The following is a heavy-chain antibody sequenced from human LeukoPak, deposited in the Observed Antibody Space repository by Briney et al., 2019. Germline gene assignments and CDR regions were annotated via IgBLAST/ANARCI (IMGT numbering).Heavy chain of an antibody. D-gene: IGHD3-22*01. CDR1: GYKFTGCY. V-gene: IGHV1-2*02. J-gene: IGHJ4*02. Sequence: ASVRVSCKASGYKFTGCYMHWVRQAPGQGLEWMGWINPNSGGTNYAQKFQGRVTMTRDTSISTAYMELSRLRSDDTAVYYCARVRGGMIVVVFDYWGQGTLVTVSS. CDR2: INPNSGGT. CDR3: ARVRGGMIVVVFDY.